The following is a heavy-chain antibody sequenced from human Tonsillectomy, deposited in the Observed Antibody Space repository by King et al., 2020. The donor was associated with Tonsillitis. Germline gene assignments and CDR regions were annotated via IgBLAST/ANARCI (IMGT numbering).Heavy chain of an antibody. D-gene: IGHD2-2*01. V-gene: IGHV4-30-2*01. J-gene: IGHJ3*02. CDR3: ARGGLYCSSTSCYEGDAFDI. CDR1: GGSISSGGYS. CDR2: IYHSGST. Sequence: QLQLQESGSGLVKPSQTLSLTCAVSGGSISSGGYSWSWIRQPPGKGLEWIGYIYHSGSTYYNPSLKSRVTISVDRSKNQFSLKLSSVTAADTAVYYCARGGLYCSSTSCYEGDAFDIWGQGTMVTVSS.